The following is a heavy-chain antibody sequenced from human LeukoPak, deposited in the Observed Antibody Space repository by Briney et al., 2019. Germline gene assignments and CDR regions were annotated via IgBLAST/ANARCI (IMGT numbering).Heavy chain of an antibody. J-gene: IGHJ3*02. V-gene: IGHV1-2*04. CDR2: INPNSGGT. D-gene: IGHD6-13*01. CDR1: GYTFTGYY. Sequence: ASVKVSCKASGYTFTGYYMHWVRQAPGQGLEWMGWINPNSGGTNYAQKFQGWVTMTRDTSISTAYMELSRLRSDDTAVYYCARDLPAGGSPEGKNTFDIWGQGTMVTVSS. CDR3: ARDLPAGGSPEGKNTFDI.